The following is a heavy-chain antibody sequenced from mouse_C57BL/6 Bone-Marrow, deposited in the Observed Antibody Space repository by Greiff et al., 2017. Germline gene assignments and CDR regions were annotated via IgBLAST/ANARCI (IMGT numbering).Heavy chain of an antibody. D-gene: IGHD1-1*01. CDR3: ARGLRYRDWYFDV. J-gene: IGHJ1*03. CDR2: IYPRSGNT. V-gene: IGHV1-81*01. CDR1: GYTFTSYG. Sequence: VQLQQSGAELARPGASVKLSCKASGYTFTSYGISWVKQRTGQGLEWIGEIYPRSGNTYYYEKFKGKATLTADKSSSTAYMELRSLTSEDSAVYVCARGLRYRDWYFDVWGTGTTVTVSS.